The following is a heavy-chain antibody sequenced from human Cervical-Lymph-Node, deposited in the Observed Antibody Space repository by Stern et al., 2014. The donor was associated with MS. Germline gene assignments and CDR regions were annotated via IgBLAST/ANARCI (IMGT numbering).Heavy chain of an antibody. CDR3: ARSGTYSSSYDY. CDR1: GGTFSSYA. CDR2: ITPIFGKA. Sequence: QVQLVESGAEVKKPGSSVKVSCKASGGTFSSYAISWVRQAPGQGLEWMGGITPIFGKANYAQKFQGRVTITADESTSTAYMELSSLRAEDAAVYYCARSGTYSSSYDYWGQGTLVTVSS. V-gene: IGHV1-69*01. J-gene: IGHJ4*02. D-gene: IGHD6-13*01.